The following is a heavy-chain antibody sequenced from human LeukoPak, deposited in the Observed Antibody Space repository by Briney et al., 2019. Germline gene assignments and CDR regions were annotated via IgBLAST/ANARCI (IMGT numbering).Heavy chain of an antibody. V-gene: IGHV3-66*01. CDR3: ARDNTYCSGSRCYDRFDY. CDR2: IYSGGST. J-gene: IGHJ4*02. Sequence: PGGSLRLSCAASGFTVSNNYMSWVRQAPGKGLEWVSVIYSGGSTYYADSVKGRFTISRDNSKNTLYLQMNSLRAEDTAVYYCARDNTYCSGSRCYDRFDYWGQGTLVTVSS. CDR1: GFTVSNNY. D-gene: IGHD2-15*01.